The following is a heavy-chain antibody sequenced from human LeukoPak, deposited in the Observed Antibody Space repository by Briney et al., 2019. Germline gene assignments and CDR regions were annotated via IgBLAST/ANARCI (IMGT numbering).Heavy chain of an antibody. D-gene: IGHD6-19*01. CDR3: TRVIVAVPGYFDYFDF. J-gene: IGHJ4*02. CDR1: GFSFSSTA. V-gene: IGHV3-7*01. CDR2: INEDGSNK. Sequence: GGSLRLSCAASGFSFSSTAMNWVRQAPGKGLEWVANINEDGSNKWHLGSVKGRFTVSRDNARNSLYLQMNSLRVEDTAVYYCTRVIVAVPGYFDYFDFWGQGVLVTVSS.